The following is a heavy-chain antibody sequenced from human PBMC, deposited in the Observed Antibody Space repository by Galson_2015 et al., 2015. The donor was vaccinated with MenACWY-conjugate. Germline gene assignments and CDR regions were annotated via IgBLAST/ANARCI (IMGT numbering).Heavy chain of an antibody. CDR3: ARHLWSYNTNWYYYYFDY. D-gene: IGHD6-13*01. V-gene: IGHV4-59*08. Sequence: ETLSLTCSVSGGSISSYYWSWIRQSPGKGLEWIGYIYYSGSTNYNPSLKSRVTISVDTSKNQFSLNLSSVTAADTAVYYCARHLWSYNTNWYYYYFDYWGQGTLVTVSS. CDR2: IYYSGST. J-gene: IGHJ4*02. CDR1: GGSISSYY.